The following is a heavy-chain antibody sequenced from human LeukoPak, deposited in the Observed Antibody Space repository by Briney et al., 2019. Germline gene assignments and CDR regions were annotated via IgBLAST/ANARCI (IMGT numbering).Heavy chain of an antibody. CDR3: ASGYGSGSYTPPFDY. Sequence: GGSLRLSCAASGFTFSSFAMHWVRQAPGKGLEWVTLISYDGNNQYYADSVKGRFTISRDDSKNTLYLQMNNLRAEDTAVYYCASGYGSGSYTPPFDYWGQGTLVTVSS. D-gene: IGHD3-10*01. V-gene: IGHV3-30*04. CDR1: GFTFSSFA. CDR2: ISYDGNNQ. J-gene: IGHJ4*02.